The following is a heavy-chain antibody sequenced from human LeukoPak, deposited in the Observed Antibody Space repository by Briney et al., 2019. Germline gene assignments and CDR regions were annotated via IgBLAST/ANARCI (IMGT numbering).Heavy chain of an antibody. Sequence: PGGSLRLSCAASGFTFSSYAMSWVRQAPGKGLEWVSAISGRGGSTYYADSVKGRFTISRDNSMNTLYLQMNSLRAEDTAVYYCAKALKRANYYGMDVWGQGTTVTVSS. D-gene: IGHD5-12*01. V-gene: IGHV3-23*01. CDR2: ISGRGGST. CDR1: GFTFSSYA. CDR3: AKALKRANYYGMDV. J-gene: IGHJ6*02.